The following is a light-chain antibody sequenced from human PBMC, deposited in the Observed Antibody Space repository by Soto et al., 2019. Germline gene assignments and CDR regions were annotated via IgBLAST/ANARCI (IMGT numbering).Light chain of an antibody. CDR3: QVWDSSSDHCV. Sequence: SYELTQPPSVSVAPGQTARITCGGNNIGSKSVHWYQQKPGQAPVLVVYDDNDRPSGIPERFSGSNSGNTATLTISRVEAGDEADYYCQVWDSSSDHCVFGGGTKLTVL. J-gene: IGLJ3*02. CDR2: DDN. V-gene: IGLV3-21*02. CDR1: NIGSKS.